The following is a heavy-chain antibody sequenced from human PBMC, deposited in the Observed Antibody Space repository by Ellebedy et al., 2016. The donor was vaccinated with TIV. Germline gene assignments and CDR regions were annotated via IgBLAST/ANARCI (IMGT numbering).Heavy chain of an antibody. CDR2: IYQDGSVQ. CDR1: GFSFRSYW. J-gene: IGHJ5*01. CDR3: ARRGSYGDYAVQVNSWFDS. D-gene: IGHD4-17*01. V-gene: IGHV3-7*01. Sequence: PGGSLRLSCAASGFSFRSYWMSWVRQAPGKGLEWVANIYQDGSVQYYLDSVKGRFTISRDNAINSLVLQMSSLRAGDTAVYYCARRGSYGDYAVQVNSWFDSWGRGTLVTVSS.